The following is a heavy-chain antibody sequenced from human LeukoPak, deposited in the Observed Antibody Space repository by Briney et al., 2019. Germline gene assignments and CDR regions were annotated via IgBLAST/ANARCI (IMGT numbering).Heavy chain of an antibody. Sequence: GGSLRLSCAASGFTFSSYWMHWVRQAPGKGLVWVSRINSDGSTTNYADSVKGRFTISRDNARNTLYLQMNSLRGEATAVYYCARGWESGAFDIWGQGTMVTVSS. CDR3: ARGWESGAFDI. CDR1: GFTFSSYW. D-gene: IGHD1-26*01. J-gene: IGHJ3*02. CDR2: INSDGSTT. V-gene: IGHV3-74*01.